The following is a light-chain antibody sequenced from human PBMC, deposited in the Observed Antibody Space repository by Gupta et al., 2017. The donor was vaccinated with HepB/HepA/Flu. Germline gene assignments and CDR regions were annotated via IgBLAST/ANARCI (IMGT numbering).Light chain of an antibody. Sequence: DIQLTQSPSFLSASVGDRVTITCRASQGISSYLAWYQQKPRKAPKLLIYAASTLQSGVPSRFSGSGSGTEFTLTISSLQPEDFATYYCQQFNTYPLTFGGGTKVE. J-gene: IGKJ4*01. CDR3: QQFNTYPLT. CDR1: QGISSY. CDR2: AAS. V-gene: IGKV1-9*01.